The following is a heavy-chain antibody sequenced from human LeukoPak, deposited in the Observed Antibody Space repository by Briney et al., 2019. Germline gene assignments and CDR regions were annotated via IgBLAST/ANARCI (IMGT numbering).Heavy chain of an antibody. Sequence: KPSETLSLTCTVSGGSISRGGYYWTWIRQHPGKGLEWIGYIYHSGSTYYNPSLKSRVTLSVDTSRSQFALNLSSVTAADTAVYYCAREGGPYRPLDYSGQGTLVTVSS. CDR2: IYHSGST. V-gene: IGHV4-31*03. CDR3: AREGGPYRPLDY. CDR1: GGSISRGGYY. J-gene: IGHJ4*02.